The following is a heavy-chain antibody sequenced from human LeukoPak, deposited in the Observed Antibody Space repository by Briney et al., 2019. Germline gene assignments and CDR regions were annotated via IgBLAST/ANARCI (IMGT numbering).Heavy chain of an antibody. V-gene: IGHV3-30*18. CDR2: ISYDGSNK. J-gene: IGHJ3*02. CDR1: GFTFRSYG. Sequence: GRSLRLSCAASGFTFRSYGMHWVRQAPGKGLEWVAVISYDGSNKYYADSVKGRFTISRDNSKNTLYLQMNSLRAEDTAVYYCAKVDYSNAFDIWGQGTMVTVSS. CDR3: AKVDYSNAFDI. D-gene: IGHD2-15*01.